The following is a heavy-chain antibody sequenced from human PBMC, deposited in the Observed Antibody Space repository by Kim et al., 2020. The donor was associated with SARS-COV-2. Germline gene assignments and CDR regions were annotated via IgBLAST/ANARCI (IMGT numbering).Heavy chain of an antibody. J-gene: IGHJ2*01. CDR2: IKQGGSEK. CDR3: ARGGCTSTNSYYPLYWYFDL. Sequence: GGSLRLSCAASGFTFSSHWMTWVRQAPGKGLEWVANIKQGGSEKWYVDSVKGRFTISRDSAKNSLYLEMNTLRAEDTAVYFCARGGCTSTNSYYPLYWYFDLWGRGTLVTVSS. V-gene: IGHV3-7*01. D-gene: IGHD2-21*02. CDR1: GFTFSSHW.